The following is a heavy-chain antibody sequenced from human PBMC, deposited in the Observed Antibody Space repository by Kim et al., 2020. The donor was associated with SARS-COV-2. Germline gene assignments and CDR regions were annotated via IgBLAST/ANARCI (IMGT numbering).Heavy chain of an antibody. Sequence: GGSLRLSCAASGFTFSSYGMHWVRQAPGKGLEWVAVISYDGSNKYYADSVKGRFTISRDNSKNTLYLQMNSLRAEDTAVYYCARPRLQGIVAPRVDYWGQGTLVTVSS. CDR2: ISYDGSNK. CDR3: ARPRLQGIVAPRVDY. D-gene: IGHD5-12*01. CDR1: GFTFSSYG. J-gene: IGHJ4*02. V-gene: IGHV3-33*05.